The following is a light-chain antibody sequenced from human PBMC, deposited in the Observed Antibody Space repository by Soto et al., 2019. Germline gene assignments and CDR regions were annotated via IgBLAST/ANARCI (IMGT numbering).Light chain of an antibody. CDR2: RAS. CDR1: QTVSSF. CDR3: HQSSDWPIT. J-gene: IGKJ5*01. V-gene: IGKV3-11*01. Sequence: IVLTQSPATLSLSPWERATLSCRASQTVSSFLAWYQQKPGQAPRLLIYRASNRATGIPARISGSGSGTDFTLTISSLESEDFAFYYCHQSSDWPITFGQGTRLEIK.